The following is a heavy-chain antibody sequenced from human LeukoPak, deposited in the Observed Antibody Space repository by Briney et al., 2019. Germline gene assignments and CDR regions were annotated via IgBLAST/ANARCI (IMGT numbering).Heavy chain of an antibody. CDR1: GFTFSSYS. J-gene: IGHJ1*01. D-gene: IGHD5-18*01. CDR2: IISSSGYI. V-gene: IGHV3-21*01. Sequence: GGSLRLSCAASGFTFSSYSMNWVRQAPWKGLEGFSSIISSSGYIYYEDSVKGRFTISRDNAKNSLYLQMNSLRAEDTAVYYCARVGTRSRDTAMTLTLFQHWGQGTLVTVSS. CDR3: ARVGTRSRDTAMTLTLFQH.